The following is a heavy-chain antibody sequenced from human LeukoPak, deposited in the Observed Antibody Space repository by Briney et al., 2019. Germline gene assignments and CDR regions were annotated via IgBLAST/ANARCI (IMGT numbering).Heavy chain of an antibody. CDR1: GYTLTELS. V-gene: IGHV1-24*01. J-gene: IGHJ4*02. CDR3: ATADCSSTSCYTTFDY. CDR2: FDPEDGET. D-gene: IGHD2-2*02. Sequence: ASVKLSCKVSGYTLTELSIHWVRQAPGKGLEWIGGFDPEDGETIYAQKFQGRVTMTEDTSTDTAYMELSSLRSEDTAVYYCATADCSSTSCYTTFDYWGQGTLVTVSS.